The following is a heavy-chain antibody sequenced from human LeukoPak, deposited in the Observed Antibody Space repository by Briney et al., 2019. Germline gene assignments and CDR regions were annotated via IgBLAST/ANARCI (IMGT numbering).Heavy chain of an antibody. Sequence: PGGSLRLSCAASRFTFSNYAMSWVRQAPGKGLEWVSAITGNADYTDYADSVKGRFTISRDNSKNTAYLQMNSLRAEDTAVYYCAKRSGINYGYFESWGQGTLVTVSS. V-gene: IGHV3-23*01. CDR2: ITGNADYT. J-gene: IGHJ4*02. D-gene: IGHD1-26*01. CDR1: RFTFSNYA. CDR3: AKRSGINYGYFES.